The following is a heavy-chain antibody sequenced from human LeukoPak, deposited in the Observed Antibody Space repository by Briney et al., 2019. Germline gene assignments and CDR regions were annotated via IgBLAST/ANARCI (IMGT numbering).Heavy chain of an antibody. CDR2: IWFDGSNK. Sequence: GRSLRLSCAASGFTFSTSGMHWVRQAPGKGLEWVAVIWFDGSNKHYADSAKGRFSISRDNSENTLYLQMNSLRAEDTAVYYCARDPSYCSSTNCYVGSPLYYYYPMDVWGQGTTVTVSS. D-gene: IGHD2-2*01. CDR3: ARDPSYCSSTNCYVGSPLYYYYPMDV. CDR1: GFTFSTSG. V-gene: IGHV3-33*01. J-gene: IGHJ6*02.